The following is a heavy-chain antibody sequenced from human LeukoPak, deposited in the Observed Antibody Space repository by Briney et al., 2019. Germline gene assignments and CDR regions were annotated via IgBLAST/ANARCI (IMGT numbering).Heavy chain of an antibody. D-gene: IGHD3-22*01. J-gene: IGHJ4*02. CDR3: ARVGSGYYYYFDY. CDR2: LYYSGTT. Sequence: SETLSLTCTVSGGSINYGGWIRQPPGKGLEWIGSLYYSGTTHYNPSLKSRVTISVDTSKNQFSLKLSSVTAADTAVYYCARVGSGYYYYFDYWGQGTLVTVSS. V-gene: IGHV4-39*01. CDR1: GGSINY.